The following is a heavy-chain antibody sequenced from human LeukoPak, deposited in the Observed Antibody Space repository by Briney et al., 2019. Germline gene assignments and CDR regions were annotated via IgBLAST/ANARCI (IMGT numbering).Heavy chain of an antibody. Sequence: SVKVSCKASGGTFSSYAISWVRQAPGQGLEWMGRIIPIFGIANYAQKFQGRVTITADKSTSTAYMELSSLRSEGTAVYYCARDYYDSSGYFDYWGQGTLVTVSS. V-gene: IGHV1-69*04. CDR1: GGTFSSYA. CDR3: ARDYYDSSGYFDY. J-gene: IGHJ4*02. CDR2: IIPIFGIA. D-gene: IGHD3-22*01.